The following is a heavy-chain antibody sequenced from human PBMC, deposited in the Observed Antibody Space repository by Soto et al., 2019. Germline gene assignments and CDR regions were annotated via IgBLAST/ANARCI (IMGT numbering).Heavy chain of an antibody. D-gene: IGHD2-8*02. Sequence: PGESLKISCKGSGYSFTSYWIGWVRQMPGKGLEWMGIIYPGDSDTRYSPSFQGQVTISADKSISTAYLQWSSLKASDTAMYYCASSKTVGGTDYYYYGMDVWGQGTTVTVSS. J-gene: IGHJ6*02. V-gene: IGHV5-51*01. CDR1: GYSFTSYW. CDR3: ASSKTVGGTDYYYYGMDV. CDR2: IYPGDSDT.